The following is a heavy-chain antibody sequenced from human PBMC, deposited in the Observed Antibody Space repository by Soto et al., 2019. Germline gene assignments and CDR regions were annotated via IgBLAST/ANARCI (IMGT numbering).Heavy chain of an antibody. CDR3: ARGDPGAVAGYFEY. CDR1: GFTFDDYS. CDR2: ISWHSGSI. J-gene: IGHJ4*02. Sequence: EVQLVESGGGLVQPGGSLRLSCAASGFTFDDYSMHWVRQAPGRGLEWVSGISWHSGSIDYADSVKGRFTISRDNAKNFLYLEMNSLRHEDKALYYCARGDPGAVAGYFEYWGQGTLVTVSS. D-gene: IGHD6-19*01. V-gene: IGHV3-9*01.